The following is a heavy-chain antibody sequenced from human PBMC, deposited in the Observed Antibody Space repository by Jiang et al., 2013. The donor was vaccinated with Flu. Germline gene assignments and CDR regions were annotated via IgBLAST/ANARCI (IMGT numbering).Heavy chain of an antibody. CDR3: ARLRLGGLDI. D-gene: IGHD2-15*01. CDR2: INTNTGTP. CDR1: GYTFTTYT. V-gene: IGHV7-4-1*02. Sequence: QSGSELKKPGASVKVSCKASGYTFTTYTVNWVRQAPGQGLEWMGSINTNTGTPAYAQDFTGRFVFSLDTSVSTAYLHISSLKAEDSAVYYCARLRLGGLDIWGQGTVVTVSS. J-gene: IGHJ3*02.